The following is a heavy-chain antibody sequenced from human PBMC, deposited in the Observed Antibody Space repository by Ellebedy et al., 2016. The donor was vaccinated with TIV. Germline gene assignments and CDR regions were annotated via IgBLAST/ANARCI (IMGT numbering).Heavy chain of an antibody. CDR2: IRIYNGNT. D-gene: IGHD2-8*01. CDR1: GYSFSIFG. J-gene: IGHJ4*02. V-gene: IGHV1-18*04. Sequence: AASVKVSCKASGYSFSIFGFSWVRQAPGQGLEWMGWIRIYNGNTKYSQKFQGRVNMTTDTSTTTVYMELRSLRSDDTAVYYCARDLRGSLKGGYWGQGTLVTVSS. CDR3: ARDLRGSLKGGY.